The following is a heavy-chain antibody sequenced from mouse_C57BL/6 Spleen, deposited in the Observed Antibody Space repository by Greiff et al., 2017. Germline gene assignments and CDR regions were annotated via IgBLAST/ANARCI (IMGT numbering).Heavy chain of an antibody. J-gene: IGHJ3*01. CDR3: ARSGDYYGSRAWFAY. V-gene: IGHV1-63*01. CDR2: IYPGGGYT. Sequence: VMLVESGAELVRPGTSVKMSCKASGYTFTNYWIGWAKQRPGHGLEWIGDIYPGGGYTNYNEKFKGKATLTADKSSSTAYMQFSSLTSEDSAIYYCARSGDYYGSRAWFAYWGQGTLVTVSA. D-gene: IGHD1-1*01. CDR1: GYTFTNYW.